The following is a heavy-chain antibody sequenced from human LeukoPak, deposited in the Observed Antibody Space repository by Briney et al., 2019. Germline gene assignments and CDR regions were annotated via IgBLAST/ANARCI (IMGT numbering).Heavy chain of an antibody. Sequence: GGSLRLSCAASGFTFSSYEMNWVRQAPGKGLEWVSYISSSGSTIYYADSVKGRFTISRDNAKNSLYLQMNSLRAEDTAIYYCARDNSVGDNAWWFDPWGQGTLVTVSS. CDR3: ARDNSVGDNAWWFDP. CDR1: GFTFSSYE. V-gene: IGHV3-48*03. D-gene: IGHD1-26*01. J-gene: IGHJ5*02. CDR2: ISSSGSTI.